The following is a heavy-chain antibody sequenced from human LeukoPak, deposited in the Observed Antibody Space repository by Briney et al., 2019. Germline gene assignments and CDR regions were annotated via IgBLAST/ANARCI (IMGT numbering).Heavy chain of an antibody. D-gene: IGHD5-24*01. CDR3: AKERDGYNW. V-gene: IGHV3-23*01. Sequence: TGGSLRLSCAASGFTVSSNYMSWVRQAPGKGLEWVSAISGSGGSTYYADSVKGRFTISRDNSKNTLYLQMNSLRAEDTAVYYCAKERDGYNWWGQGTLVTVSS. CDR1: GFTVSSNY. J-gene: IGHJ4*02. CDR2: ISGSGGST.